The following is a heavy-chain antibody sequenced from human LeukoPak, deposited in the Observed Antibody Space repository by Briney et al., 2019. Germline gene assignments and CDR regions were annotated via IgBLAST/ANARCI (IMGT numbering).Heavy chain of an antibody. CDR2: IYYSGST. J-gene: IGHJ4*02. Sequence: SETLSLTCTVSGGSISSSSYYWGWIRQPPGKGLEWIGSIYYSGSTYYNPSLKSRVTISVDTSKNQFSLKLSSVTAADTAVYYCARGVRRESRYYYVEFDYWGQGTLVTVSS. CDR1: GGSISSSSYY. CDR3: ARGVRRESRYYYVEFDY. D-gene: IGHD3-22*01. V-gene: IGHV4-39*01.